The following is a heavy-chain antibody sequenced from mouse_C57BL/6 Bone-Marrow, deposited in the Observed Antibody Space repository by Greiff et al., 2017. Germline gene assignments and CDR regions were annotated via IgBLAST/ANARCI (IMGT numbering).Heavy chain of an antibody. CDR1: GYSITSGYY. CDR3: ARGGNDYVFDY. D-gene: IGHD2-4*01. J-gene: IGHJ2*01. V-gene: IGHV3-6*01. Sequence: EVQRVESGPGLVKPSQSLSLTCSVTGYSITSGYYWNWIRQFPGNKLEWMGYISYDGSNNYNPSLKNRISITRDTSKNQFFLKLNSVTTEDTATYYCARGGNDYVFDYWGQGTTLTVSS. CDR2: ISYDGSN.